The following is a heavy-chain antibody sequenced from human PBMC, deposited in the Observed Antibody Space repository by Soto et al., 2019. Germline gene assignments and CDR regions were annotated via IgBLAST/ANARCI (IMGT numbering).Heavy chain of an antibody. Sequence: GGSLRLSCATSGFTFSNFDMHWVRQVPGKGLEWVSAIGAARDPYYLGSVKGRFTISRENAKNSVYLQMNDLRAGDSAVYYCARAYTGRLPRRADYYYAMDVWGQGTTVTVSS. CDR1: GFTFSNFD. V-gene: IGHV3-13*05. J-gene: IGHJ6*02. CDR2: IGAARDP. CDR3: ARAYTGRLPRRADYYYAMDV. D-gene: IGHD2-2*02.